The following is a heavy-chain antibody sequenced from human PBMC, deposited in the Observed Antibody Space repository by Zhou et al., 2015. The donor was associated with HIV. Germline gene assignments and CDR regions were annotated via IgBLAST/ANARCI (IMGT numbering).Heavy chain of an antibody. V-gene: IGHV1-46*01. CDR1: GYTFTSYY. D-gene: IGHD3-9*01. J-gene: IGHJ4*02. CDR2: INPSGGST. CDR3: ARGGYDILTGYYNAGVNDY. Sequence: QVQLVQSGAEVKKPGASVKVSCKASGYTFTSYYMHWVRQAPGQGLEWMGIINPSGGSTSYAQKFQGRVTMTRDTSTSTVYMELSSLRSEDTAVYYCARGGYDILTGYYNAGVNDYWGQGTLVTVSS.